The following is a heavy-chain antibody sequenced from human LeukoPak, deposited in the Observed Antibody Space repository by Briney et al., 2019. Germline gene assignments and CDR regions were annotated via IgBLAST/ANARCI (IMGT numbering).Heavy chain of an antibody. V-gene: IGHV3-48*03. J-gene: IGHJ6*04. CDR2: ISSSGSTI. D-gene: IGHD3-10*02. CDR1: GFTFSSYE. CDR3: AELGITMIGGV. Sequence: GGSLTLSCPPSGFTFSSYEMNWVRQAPGDGREGVSYISSSGSTIYYADSVKGRFTISRDNAKNPLYLQMNSLRAEDTAVYYCAELGITMIGGVWGKGTTVTISS.